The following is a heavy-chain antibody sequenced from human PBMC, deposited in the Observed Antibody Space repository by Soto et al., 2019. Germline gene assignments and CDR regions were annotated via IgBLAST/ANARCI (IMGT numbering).Heavy chain of an antibody. Sequence: SETLSLTCTVSGGSITSNNWWSWVRQPPGKGLEWIGETFHSGTTNYNPSLKSRVTISVDKSKNQFSLKLTSVTAADTAVYFCARGRYGSGSSPLLKFGLWGLGTLVTVSS. CDR1: GGSITSNNW. V-gene: IGHV4-4*02. CDR3: ARGRYGSGSSPLLKFGL. J-gene: IGHJ4*02. D-gene: IGHD3-10*01. CDR2: TFHSGTT.